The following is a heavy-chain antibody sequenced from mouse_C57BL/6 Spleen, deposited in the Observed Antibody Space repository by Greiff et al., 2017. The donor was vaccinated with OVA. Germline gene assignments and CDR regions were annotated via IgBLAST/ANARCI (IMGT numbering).Heavy chain of an antibody. D-gene: IGHD3-2*02. J-gene: IGHJ2*01. CDR2: INPSNGGT. CDR3: ASQTAQATVYFDY. CDR1: GYTFTSYW. Sequence: QVQLKQPGTELVKPGASVKLSCKASGYTFTSYWMHWVKQRPGQGLEWIGNINPSNGGTNYNEKFKSKATLTVDKSSSTAYMQLSSLTSEDSAVYYCASQTAQATVYFDYWGQGTTLTVSS. V-gene: IGHV1-53*01.